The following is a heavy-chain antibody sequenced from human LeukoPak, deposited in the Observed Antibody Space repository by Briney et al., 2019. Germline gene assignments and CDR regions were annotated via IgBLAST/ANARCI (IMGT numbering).Heavy chain of an antibody. D-gene: IGHD2-21*02. Sequence: ASVKVSCRASGYTFTSYGFSWVRQAPGQGLEWMGWISAYNGNTNYAQKLQGRVTMTTDTSTSTAYMELRSLRSDDTAVYYCASRRAYCGGDCYIHWGQGTLVTVSS. CDR3: ASRRAYCGGDCYIH. V-gene: IGHV1-18*01. CDR1: GYTFTSYG. CDR2: ISAYNGNT. J-gene: IGHJ4*02.